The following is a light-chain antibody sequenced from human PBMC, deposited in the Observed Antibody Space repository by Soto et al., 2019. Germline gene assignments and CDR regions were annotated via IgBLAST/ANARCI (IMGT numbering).Light chain of an antibody. J-gene: IGKJ2*01. CDR1: QSVSSS. CDR3: QQRSNWPPYT. CDR2: DAS. Sequence: EIVLTQSPATLSLSPGERATLSCRVSQSVSSSLAWYQQKPGQAPRLLIYDASNRATGIPARFSGSGSGTDFTLTISSLDPEDFEVYYCQQRSNWPPYTFGQGTMLEI. V-gene: IGKV3-11*01.